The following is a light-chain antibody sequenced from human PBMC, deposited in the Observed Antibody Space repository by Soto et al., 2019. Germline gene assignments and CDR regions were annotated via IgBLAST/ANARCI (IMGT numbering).Light chain of an antibody. Sequence: DIQMTQSPSSLSASVGDRVTITCRASQSIRSYLNWYQQKPGKAPKLLIYAASSLQSGVPSRFSGSGSGTDFTLTISSLQPEDFAIYFCQQSYGTPRTFGGGTTVEIK. V-gene: IGKV1-39*01. J-gene: IGKJ4*01. CDR3: QQSYGTPRT. CDR2: AAS. CDR1: QSIRSY.